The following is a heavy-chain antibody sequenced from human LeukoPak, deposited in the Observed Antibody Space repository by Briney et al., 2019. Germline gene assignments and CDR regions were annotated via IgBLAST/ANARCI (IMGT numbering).Heavy chain of an antibody. V-gene: IGHV3-64*01. J-gene: IGHJ1*01. D-gene: IGHD3-22*01. Sequence: GGSLRLSCAASGFTFRSYGMHWVRQAPGKGLEYVSAISSNGGRTYYANSVKGRFTISRDNSRNTLYLQMGSLRAEDMAEYYCAAYYYDSGGFHFHHWGQGTLVTVSS. CDR1: GFTFRSYG. CDR3: AAYYYDSGGFHFHH. CDR2: ISSNGGRT.